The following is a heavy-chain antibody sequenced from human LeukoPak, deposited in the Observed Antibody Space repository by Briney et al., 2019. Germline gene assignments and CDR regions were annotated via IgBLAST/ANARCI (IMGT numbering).Heavy chain of an antibody. V-gene: IGHV3-48*04. D-gene: IGHD6-19*01. J-gene: IGHJ5*02. Sequence: PGGSLRLSCVASGFTLSTYSMNWVRQAPGKGLEWVSFISNTGSSRYYADSVKGRLTISRDNTKNSLYLQMNSLRVEDTAVYYCARGHSSGWAYFGRWGQGTLVTVSS. CDR2: ISNTGSSR. CDR1: GFTLSTYS. CDR3: ARGHSSGWAYFGR.